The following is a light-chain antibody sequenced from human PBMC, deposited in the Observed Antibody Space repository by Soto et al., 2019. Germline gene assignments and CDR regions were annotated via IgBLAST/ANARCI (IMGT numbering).Light chain of an antibody. CDR1: SSDVGGYNS. J-gene: IGLJ2*01. CDR3: SSYAGTKNLL. CDR2: EVS. V-gene: IGLV2-8*01. Sequence: HSALTQPPSASGSPGQSVTISCTGTSSDVGGYNSVSWYQQHPGKAPKLMIYEVSKRPSGVPDRFSASKSDNTASLTVSGLQAEDEADYYCSSYAGTKNLLFGGGTKVTVL.